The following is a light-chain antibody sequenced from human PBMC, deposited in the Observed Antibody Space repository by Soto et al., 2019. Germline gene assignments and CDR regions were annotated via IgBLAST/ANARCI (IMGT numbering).Light chain of an antibody. CDR2: GVS. J-gene: IGKJ1*01. Sequence: EIVLTQSPGTLSLSPGERATLSCRASQSVSSYLAWYQQKPGQAPRLLIYGVSSRATGIPDRFSGSGSGTDFTLTISGLEPEDFAVYYCQQYDKSPWTFGQGTKVDIK. CDR1: QSVSSY. CDR3: QQYDKSPWT. V-gene: IGKV3-20*01.